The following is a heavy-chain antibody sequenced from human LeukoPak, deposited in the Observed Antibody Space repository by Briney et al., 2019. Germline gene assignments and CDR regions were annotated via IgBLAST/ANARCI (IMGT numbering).Heavy chain of an antibody. D-gene: IGHD1-26*01. V-gene: IGHV3-53*01. CDR3: ARVIVGATTDFFDY. J-gene: IGHJ4*02. Sequence: GGSLRLSCVASGFTVSSTYMSWVRQAPGKGPEWVSITYSGGSTYYADSVKGRFTISRDNSKNTLYLQMNSLRAEDTAVYYCARVIVGATTDFFDYWGQGTLVTVSS. CDR1: GFTVSSTY. CDR2: TYSGGST.